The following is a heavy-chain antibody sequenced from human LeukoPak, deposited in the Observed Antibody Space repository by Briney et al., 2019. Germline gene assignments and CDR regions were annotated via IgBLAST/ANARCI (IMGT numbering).Heavy chain of an antibody. CDR3: ARGLDIVVVVAATTAIDY. J-gene: IGHJ4*02. V-gene: IGHV3-7*03. D-gene: IGHD2-15*01. CDR2: IKQDGSEK. Sequence: PGGSLRLSCAASRFTFSSYWMSWVRQAPGKGLEWVANIKQDGSEKYYVDSVKGRFTISRDNAKNSLYLQMNSLRAEDTAVYYCARGLDIVVVVAATTAIDYWGQGTLVTVSS. CDR1: RFTFSSYW.